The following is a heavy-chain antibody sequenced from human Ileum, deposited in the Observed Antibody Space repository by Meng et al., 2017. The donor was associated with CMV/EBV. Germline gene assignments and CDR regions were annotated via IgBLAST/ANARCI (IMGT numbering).Heavy chain of an antibody. CDR2: IEGSNDNT. CDR1: GVSLSHNA. J-gene: IGHJ4*01. V-gene: IGHV3-23*01. Sequence: VWLSESGGGLAQPGGSLRLSCAASGVSLSHNAMTWVRQAPGKGLEWVSAIEGSNDNTHYADSVKGRFAISRDASTNTLYLQMNNLRAEDTAIYYCAKDIFGWAFDYWGHGTLVTVSS. D-gene: IGHD3-10*02. CDR3: AKDIFGWAFDY.